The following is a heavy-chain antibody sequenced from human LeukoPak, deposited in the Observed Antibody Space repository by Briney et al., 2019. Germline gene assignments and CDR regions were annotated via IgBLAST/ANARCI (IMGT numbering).Heavy chain of an antibody. J-gene: IGHJ4*02. D-gene: IGHD1-1*01. CDR2: INPNSGAT. V-gene: IGHV1-2*02. CDR3: GRDASRTTAPDDY. Sequence: ASVKVSCKTSGLPFTDHYMHWVRQAPGQGLEWLGWINPNSGATNYAQKFQGRVTMTRDTSISTVYIELSRLTSDDTAVYYCGRDASRTTAPDDYWGQGTLVTVSS. CDR1: GLPFTDHY.